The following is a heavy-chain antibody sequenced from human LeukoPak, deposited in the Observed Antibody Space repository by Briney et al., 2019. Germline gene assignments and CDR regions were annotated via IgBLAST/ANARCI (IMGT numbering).Heavy chain of an antibody. V-gene: IGHV4-59*01. J-gene: IGHJ4*02. CDR1: GGSISSYY. Sequence: SETLSLTCTVSGGSISSYYWSWIRQPPGKGLEWIGYIYYSVSTNYNPSLKSRVTISVDTSKNQFSLRLRSVTAADTAVYYCARAPEGGTLDYWGQGTLVTVSS. D-gene: IGHD1-26*01. CDR2: IYYSVST. CDR3: ARAPEGGTLDY.